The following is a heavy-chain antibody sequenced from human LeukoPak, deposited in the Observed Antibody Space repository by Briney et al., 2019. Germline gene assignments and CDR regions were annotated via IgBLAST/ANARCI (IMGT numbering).Heavy chain of an antibody. CDR2: ISGSGGST. CDR1: GFTFSSYA. Sequence: GGSLRLSCAASGFTFSSYAMSWVRQAPGKGLEWVSAISGSGGSTYYADSVKGRFTISRDNSKNTLYQQMNSLRAEDTAVYYCAKDRILSYDFWSGYYRALDYWGQGTLVTVSS. D-gene: IGHD3-3*01. CDR3: AKDRILSYDFWSGYYRALDY. J-gene: IGHJ4*02. V-gene: IGHV3-23*01.